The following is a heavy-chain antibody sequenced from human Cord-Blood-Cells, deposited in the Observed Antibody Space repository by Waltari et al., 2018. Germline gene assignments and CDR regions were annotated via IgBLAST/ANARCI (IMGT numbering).Heavy chain of an antibody. CDR1: GFPVSSYG. CDR2: IKQDGSEK. J-gene: IGHJ4*02. CDR3: AKNWGFDY. V-gene: IGHV3-7*01. D-gene: IGHD7-27*01. Sequence: EVQLVESGGGLVQPGGSLRLPCAAPGFPVSSYGMSWVGQAPGKGLEWVANIKQDGSEKYYVDSVKGRFTISRDNAKNSLYLQMNSLRAEDTAVYYCAKNWGFDYWGQGTLVTVSS.